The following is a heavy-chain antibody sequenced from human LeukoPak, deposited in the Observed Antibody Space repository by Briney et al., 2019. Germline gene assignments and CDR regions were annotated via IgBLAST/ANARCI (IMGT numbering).Heavy chain of an antibody. Sequence: SETLSLTCTVSGGSINNHYWSWIRQPPGKGLEYIGFIYYSGTTNYNPSLKSRVTISVDTSKNQFSLKLISATAADTAVYYCARQAYWSGYFVFDYWGQGSLVTVSS. CDR1: GGSINNHY. V-gene: IGHV4-59*08. CDR3: ARQAYWSGYFVFDY. D-gene: IGHD3-3*01. CDR2: IYYSGTT. J-gene: IGHJ4*02.